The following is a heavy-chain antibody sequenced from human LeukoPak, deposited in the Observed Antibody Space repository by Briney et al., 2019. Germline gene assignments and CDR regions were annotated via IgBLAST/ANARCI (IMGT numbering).Heavy chain of an antibody. CDR3: ARAQTTMAYYYYYYVDV. D-gene: IGHD5-18*01. Sequence: ASVKVSCKASGGTFSSYAISWVRQAPGQGLEWMGRIIPIFGTANYAQKFQGRVTITADKSTSTAYMELSSLRSEDTAVYYCARAQTTMAYYYYYYVDVWGKGTTVTVSS. CDR2: IIPIFGTA. CDR1: GGTFSSYA. V-gene: IGHV1-69*06. J-gene: IGHJ6*03.